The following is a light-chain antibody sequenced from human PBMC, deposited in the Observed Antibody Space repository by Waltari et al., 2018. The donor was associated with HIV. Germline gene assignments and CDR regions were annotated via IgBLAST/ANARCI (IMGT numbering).Light chain of an antibody. J-gene: IGKJ3*01. Sequence: AIQMTQSPSSLSESVGDRVTITCRASQGIGNDLGWYQQKSGRAPKVLIYAASTLQSGVPSRFSGSRSGTDFTLTISSLQPEDSATYYCLQDGSFPLTFGPGTKVDV. CDR3: LQDGSFPLT. CDR2: AAS. CDR1: QGIGND. V-gene: IGKV1-6*01.